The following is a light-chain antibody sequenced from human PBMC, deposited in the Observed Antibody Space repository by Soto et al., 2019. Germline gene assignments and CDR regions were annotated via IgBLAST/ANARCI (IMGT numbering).Light chain of an antibody. CDR1: QSLLNSDRKTY. CDR3: MQGEDLPYT. V-gene: IGKV2-29*03. Sequence: DVVMTQTPLSLSVTPGQPASISCKSSQSLLNSDRKTYLYWYLQKPGQPPQLLNYEVSNRFSGGTDRFSGSGSGTESTLTISRVEAEDGGVYYCMQGEDLPYTFGQGTKLEI. CDR2: EVS. J-gene: IGKJ2*01.